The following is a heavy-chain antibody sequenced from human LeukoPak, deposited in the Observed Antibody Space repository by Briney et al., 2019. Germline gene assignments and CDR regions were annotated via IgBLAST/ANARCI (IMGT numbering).Heavy chain of an antibody. Sequence: ASVTVSCKASGYTFTDHYMHWVRQAPGQGLEWMGWINGKRGDTNYAQNFQDRVTMTRDTSTSTVYMELSRLTVDDTAVYYCARDHDWGVDYWGQGTLVTVSS. CDR3: ARDHDWGVDY. D-gene: IGHD7-27*01. J-gene: IGHJ4*02. CDR2: INGKRGDT. V-gene: IGHV1-2*02. CDR1: GYTFTDHY.